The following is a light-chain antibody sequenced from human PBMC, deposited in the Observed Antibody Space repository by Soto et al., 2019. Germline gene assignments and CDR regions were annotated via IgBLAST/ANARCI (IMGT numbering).Light chain of an antibody. CDR3: QQYNNWPS. CDR2: GAS. CDR1: QSVSSN. J-gene: IGKJ4*01. Sequence: EIVMTQSPATLSVSPGERATLSCRASQSVSSNLAWYQQKPGQAPRLLIYGASTRATGIPARFSGSGSGTAFTLTISSLQSEEFAVYYCQQYNNWPSFGGGTKVEIK. V-gene: IGKV3-15*01.